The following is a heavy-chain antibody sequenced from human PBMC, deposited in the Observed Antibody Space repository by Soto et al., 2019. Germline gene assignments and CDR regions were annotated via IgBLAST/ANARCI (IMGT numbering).Heavy chain of an antibody. CDR1: GYTFISYG. Sequence: QVQLVQSGAEVKKPGASVKVSCKASGYTFISYGIGWVRQAPGQGLEWMGWINTYNGNTDYAQKVQGRVTMTTDTSKSTAYMELRSLTSDDTAVYYCARDLGGVTCDPWGQGTLVTVSS. D-gene: IGHD3-16*01. CDR3: ARDLGGVTCDP. V-gene: IGHV1-18*01. CDR2: INTYNGNT. J-gene: IGHJ5*02.